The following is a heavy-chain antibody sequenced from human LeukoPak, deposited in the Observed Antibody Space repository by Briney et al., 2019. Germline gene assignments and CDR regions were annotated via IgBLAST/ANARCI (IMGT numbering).Heavy chain of an antibody. Sequence: SVKVSCKASGGTFSSYAISWVRQAPGQGLEWMGGIIPIFGTANYAQKFQGRVTITADESTSTAYMELSSLRSEDTAVYYCAGMVRGVMTLDYWGQGTLVTVSS. D-gene: IGHD3-10*01. CDR3: AGMVRGVMTLDY. J-gene: IGHJ4*02. V-gene: IGHV1-69*13. CDR1: GGTFSSYA. CDR2: IIPIFGTA.